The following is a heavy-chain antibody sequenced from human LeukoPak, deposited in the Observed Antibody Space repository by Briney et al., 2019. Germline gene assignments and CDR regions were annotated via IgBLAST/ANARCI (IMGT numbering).Heavy chain of an antibody. CDR2: ISSSGAYI. J-gene: IGHJ4*02. CDR1: GFIFSDYS. D-gene: IGHD2/OR15-2a*01. V-gene: IGHV3-21*01. CDR3: ASDKYGLDY. Sequence: PGGSLRLSCAASGFIFSDYSVNWVRQAPGKGLEWVSSISSSGAYIHYADSVKGRFTISRDNAKSSLYLQMNSLRAEDTAVYYCASDKYGLDYWGQGTLVTVSS.